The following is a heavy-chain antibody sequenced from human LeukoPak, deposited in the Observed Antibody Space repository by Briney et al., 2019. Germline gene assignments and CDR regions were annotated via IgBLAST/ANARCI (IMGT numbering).Heavy chain of an antibody. CDR1: GFTFSSYW. V-gene: IGHV3-30*18. J-gene: IGHJ4*02. CDR2: ISFDGSKK. Sequence: GGSLRLSCAASGFTFSSYWMSWVRQAPGKGLEWVAFISFDGSKKYYGDSVEGRFTISRDNSKNTLYLQMNSLRRDDTAVYYCAKDLSFGTDWPYFDSRGQGTLVTVSS. D-gene: IGHD3/OR15-3a*01. CDR3: AKDLSFGTDWPYFDS.